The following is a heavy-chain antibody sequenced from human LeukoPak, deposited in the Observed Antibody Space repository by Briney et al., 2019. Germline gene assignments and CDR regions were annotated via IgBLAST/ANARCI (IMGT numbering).Heavy chain of an antibody. Sequence: GGSLRLSCAASGFTFDDYGMSWVRQTPGRGLQWVANINLDGTEKYYVDSMKGRFTISRDNAKNSLYLQMNSLRAEDTAVYYCAKYGGDLGVAFDNWGQGTLVTVSS. CDR1: GFTFDDYG. D-gene: IGHD4-23*01. V-gene: IGHV3-7*01. J-gene: IGHJ4*02. CDR3: AKYGGDLGVAFDN. CDR2: INLDGTEK.